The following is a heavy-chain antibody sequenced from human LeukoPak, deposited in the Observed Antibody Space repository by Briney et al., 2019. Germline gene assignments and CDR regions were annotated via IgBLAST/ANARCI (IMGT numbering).Heavy chain of an antibody. V-gene: IGHV4-59*07. CDR3: ARVGWLQSLDY. Sequence: SDPLSLTCSVSGVPISWYYWSWIRQPPAKGLEWVGYIYYSGSTNYNPSLKSRVTISVDTSKNQFSLKLSSVTAADTAVYYCARVGWLQSLDYWGEGTLVTVSS. D-gene: IGHD5-24*01. CDR2: IYYSGST. J-gene: IGHJ4*02. CDR1: GVPISWYY.